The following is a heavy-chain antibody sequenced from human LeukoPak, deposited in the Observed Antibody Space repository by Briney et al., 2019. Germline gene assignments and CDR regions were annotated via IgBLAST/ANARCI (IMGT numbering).Heavy chain of an antibody. CDR1: GYTFTSYY. CDR2: INPSGGST. J-gene: IGHJ4*02. Sequence: ASVKVSCKASGYTFTSYYMHWVRQAPGQGLEWMGIINPSGGSTSYAQKFQGRVTMTRDMSTSTVYMELSSLRSEDTAVYYCARDPYLRGFYDHWGQGTLVTVSS. V-gene: IGHV1-46*01. CDR3: ARDPYLRGFYDH. D-gene: IGHD4-17*01.